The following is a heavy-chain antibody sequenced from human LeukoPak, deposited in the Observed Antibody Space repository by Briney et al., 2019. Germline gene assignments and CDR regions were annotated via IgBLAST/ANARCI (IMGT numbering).Heavy chain of an antibody. CDR1: GFTFSRYA. CDR3: ARGKSDRNGYDYILDY. CDR2: FSYDGTTK. D-gene: IGHD5-12*01. V-gene: IGHV3-30*01. Sequence: GGSLRLSCAASGFTFSRYAIHWVRQAPGKGLEWVALFSYDGTTKHYAGSVKGRFTVSRDDSKNTLYLQMNSLRAEDTAVYYCARGKSDRNGYDYILDYWGQGTLVTVSS. J-gene: IGHJ4*02.